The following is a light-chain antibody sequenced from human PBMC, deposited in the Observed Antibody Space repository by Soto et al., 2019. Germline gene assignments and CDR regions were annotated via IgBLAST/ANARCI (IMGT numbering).Light chain of an antibody. CDR2: DAS. J-gene: IGKJ5*01. Sequence: EIVLTQSQATLSFSPGDGVTLSCRASQSVGSYLAWYQQKLGQAPRLLIYDASKRATGIPARFSGSGSGTVFTLTFDILEPEDFAVYYCQQRNYWPITFGQGTRLEIK. CDR1: QSVGSY. CDR3: QQRNYWPIT. V-gene: IGKV3-11*01.